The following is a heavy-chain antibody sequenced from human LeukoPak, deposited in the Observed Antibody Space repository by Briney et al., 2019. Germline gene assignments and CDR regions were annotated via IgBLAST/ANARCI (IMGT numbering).Heavy chain of an antibody. Sequence: ASVTVSCTASGYTFTSYYMHWVRQAPGQGLEWMGVINPSGGSTSYAQKFQGRVTMTRDMSTSTVYMELSSLRSEDTAVYYCARASRSLEWLLWRYYFDYWGQGTLVTVSS. CDR2: INPSGGST. CDR3: ARASRSLEWLLWRYYFDY. J-gene: IGHJ4*02. CDR1: GYTFTSYY. V-gene: IGHV1-46*01. D-gene: IGHD3-3*01.